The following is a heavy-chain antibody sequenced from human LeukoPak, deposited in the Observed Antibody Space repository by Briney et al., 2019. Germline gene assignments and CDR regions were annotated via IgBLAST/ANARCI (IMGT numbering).Heavy chain of an antibody. CDR1: GFTFSSYS. V-gene: IGHV3-21*01. D-gene: IGHD5-18*01. J-gene: IGHJ4*02. Sequence: GGSLRLSSAASGFTFSSYSMNWVRQAPGKGLEWVSSISSSSSYIYYADSVKGRFTISRDNAKNSLYLQMNSLRAEDTAVYYCARDRGYSYGHDYWGQGTLVTVSS. CDR3: ARDRGYSYGHDY. CDR2: ISSSSSYI.